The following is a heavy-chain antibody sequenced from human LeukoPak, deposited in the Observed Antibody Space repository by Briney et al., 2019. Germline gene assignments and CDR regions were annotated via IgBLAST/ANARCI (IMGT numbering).Heavy chain of an antibody. V-gene: IGHV3-30*04. CDR1: GFTFSSYA. J-gene: IGHJ4*02. Sequence: PGGSLRLSCAASGFTFSSYAMHWVRQAPGKGLEWVAVISYDGSNKYYADSVKGRFTISGDNSKNTLYLQMNSLRAEDTAVYYCAREFGLLWFGEPGGYFDYWGQGTLVTVSS. CDR2: ISYDGSNK. CDR3: AREFGLLWFGEPGGYFDY. D-gene: IGHD3-10*01.